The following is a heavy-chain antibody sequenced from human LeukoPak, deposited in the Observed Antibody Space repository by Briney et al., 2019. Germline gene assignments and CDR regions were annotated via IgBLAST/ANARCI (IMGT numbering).Heavy chain of an antibody. J-gene: IGHJ6*03. Sequence: SETLSLTCTVSGGSIGSYYWSWIRQPPGKGLEWIGYIYYSGSTNYNPSLKSRVTISVDTSKNQFSLKLSSVTAADTAVYYCARVFEGSGGARYYYYYMDVWGKGTTVTVSS. V-gene: IGHV4-59*01. CDR1: GGSIGSYY. D-gene: IGHD3-16*01. CDR2: IYYSGST. CDR3: ARVFEGSGGARYYYYYMDV.